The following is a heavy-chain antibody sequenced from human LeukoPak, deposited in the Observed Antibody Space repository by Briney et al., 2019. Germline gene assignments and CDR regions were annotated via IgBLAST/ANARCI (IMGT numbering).Heavy chain of an antibody. CDR1: VVSISSSNSY. Sequence: PSETLSLTCTVSVVSISSSNSYWGWIRQPPGKGLEWIGSIYYSGNTYYNASLKSQVSISIDTSKNQFSLRLTSVTAADTAAYYCARQTGSGLFILPGGRGTLVTVSS. V-gene: IGHV4-39*01. CDR3: ARQTGSGLFILP. J-gene: IGHJ4*02. D-gene: IGHD3/OR15-3a*01. CDR2: IYYSGNT.